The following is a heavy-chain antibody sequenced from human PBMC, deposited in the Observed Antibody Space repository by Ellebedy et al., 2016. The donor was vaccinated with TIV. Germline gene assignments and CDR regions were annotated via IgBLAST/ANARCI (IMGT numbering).Heavy chain of an antibody. CDR1: GFTFSNYW. V-gene: IGHV3-7*01. CDR3: ARDQWLGRAYYFDY. Sequence: GESLKISCAASGFTFSNYWMTSVRQAPGKGLEWVANIKQDGSERYYVDSVKGRFAISRDNAKNSLYLQMNSLGDEDTAVYYCARDQWLGRAYYFDYWGQGTLVTVSS. J-gene: IGHJ4*02. D-gene: IGHD6-19*01. CDR2: IKQDGSER.